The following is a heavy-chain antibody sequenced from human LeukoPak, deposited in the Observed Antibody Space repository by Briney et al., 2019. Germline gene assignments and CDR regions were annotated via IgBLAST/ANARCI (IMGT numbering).Heavy chain of an antibody. V-gene: IGHV3-21*01. J-gene: IGHJ4*02. CDR1: GFTFSTYN. Sequence: GGSLRLSCAASGFTFSTYNMYWVRQAPGKGLEWVSSISTSSSYIYYADSVKGRFTISRDNAKNSLYLQMNSLRAEDTAVYYCARDRGSGMATIFSYWGQGTLVTVSS. CDR3: ARDRGSGMATIFSY. D-gene: IGHD5-24*01. CDR2: ISTSSSYI.